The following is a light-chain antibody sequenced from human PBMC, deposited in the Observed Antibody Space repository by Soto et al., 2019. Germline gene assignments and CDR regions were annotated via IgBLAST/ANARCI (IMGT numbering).Light chain of an antibody. Sequence: EVVLTQSPGTLSLSPGDRATLLCRASQSIFKNYLAWYQHKRGQAPRLLIYGATHRATGIPDTFSGSVSGTDFTLTISRREPEDFAVYYCQQYGTSPPHTFGQGTNLEIK. CDR3: QQYGTSPPHT. V-gene: IGKV3-20*01. CDR1: QSIFKNY. J-gene: IGKJ2*01. CDR2: GAT.